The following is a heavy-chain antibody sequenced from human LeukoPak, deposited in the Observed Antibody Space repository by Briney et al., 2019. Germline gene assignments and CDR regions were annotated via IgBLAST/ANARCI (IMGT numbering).Heavy chain of an antibody. J-gene: IGHJ4*02. CDR2: INSGGSGT. Sequence: GGSLRLSCAASGFAFSSNWMHWVRQTPGKGLVWVSRINSGGSGTSYADSVEGRFTISRDNAKNTLYLQMNSLKGEDTAVYYCATSLGPLTEYWGQGTLVTVSS. CDR3: ATSLGPLTEY. D-gene: IGHD7-27*01. CDR1: GFAFSSNW. V-gene: IGHV3-74*01.